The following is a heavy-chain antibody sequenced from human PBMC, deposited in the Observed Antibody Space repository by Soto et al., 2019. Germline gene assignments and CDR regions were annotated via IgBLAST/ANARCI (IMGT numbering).Heavy chain of an antibody. Sequence: PGASLKISCQGSGYTSTNYWIGWVRQMPGKGLEWMGILYPGDSVTRYSPSFQGQVIILPDKSFATVYLPWSSLKAPDHAMSYCARLANIFDFVNLGHEALVATSS. CDR2: LYPGDSVT. J-gene: IGHJ4*01. CDR3: ARLANIFDFVN. D-gene: IGHD2-21*01. V-gene: IGHV5-51*01. CDR1: GYTSTNYW.